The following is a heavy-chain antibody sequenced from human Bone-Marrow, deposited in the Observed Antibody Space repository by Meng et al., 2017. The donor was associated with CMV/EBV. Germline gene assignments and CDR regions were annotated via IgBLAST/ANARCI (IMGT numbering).Heavy chain of an antibody. CDR3: AKDWNQSYGRDV. Sequence: GGSLRLSCAASGFSFNNAWMTWVRQAPGKGLEWVGRIKSKTDGGTTDYAAPVKGRFSISRDDSKNTLYLQMNSLRAEDTAVYYCAKDWNQSYGRDVWGQGNTVNVTS. V-gene: IGHV3-15*01. CDR1: GFSFNNAW. J-gene: IGHJ6*02. CDR2: IKSKTDGGTT. D-gene: IGHD1-1*01.